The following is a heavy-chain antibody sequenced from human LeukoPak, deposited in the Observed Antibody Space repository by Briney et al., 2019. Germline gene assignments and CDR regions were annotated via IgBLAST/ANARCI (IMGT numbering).Heavy chain of an antibody. CDR3: ARMTTGHDY. V-gene: IGHV4-34*01. Sequence: PSETLSLTCGVSGTSFFSYYWSWIRQPPGKGLEWIGEVNHSGYTNTNPSLKSRVTISVDTSNNQFSLRLSSVTAADTAVYFCARMTTGHDYWGQGTLVTVSS. D-gene: IGHD4-17*01. J-gene: IGHJ4*02. CDR1: GTSFFSYY. CDR2: VNHSGYT.